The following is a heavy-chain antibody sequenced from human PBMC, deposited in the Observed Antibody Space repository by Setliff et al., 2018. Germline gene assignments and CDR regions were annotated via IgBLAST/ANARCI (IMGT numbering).Heavy chain of an antibody. J-gene: IGHJ4*02. CDR2: ISPYSGKT. CDR3: ARGRVPDIVVTLPRDY. Sequence: ASVKVSCKTSGYNFITLGINWVRQAPGQGLEWVGWISPYSGKTDYAQKFQDRVIMTIDSATTTAYMELKTLRSDDTAVYYCARGRVPDIVVTLPRDYWGQGTQVTVSS. CDR1: GYNFITLG. D-gene: IGHD2-15*01. V-gene: IGHV1-18*01.